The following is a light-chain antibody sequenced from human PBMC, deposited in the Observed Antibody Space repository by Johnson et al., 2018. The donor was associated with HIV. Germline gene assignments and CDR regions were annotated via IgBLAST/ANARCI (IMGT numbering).Light chain of an antibody. CDR3: GTWDSSLSAYV. V-gene: IGLV1-51*02. CDR1: SSNIGNNY. CDR2: ENS. J-gene: IGLJ1*01. Sequence: QSVLTQPPSVSAAPGQKVTISCSGSSSNIGNNYLSWYQQLPGTAPKLLIYENSKRPSGIPDRISGSKSGTSATLGISGLQTGDEADYYCGTWDSSLSAYVVGTGTKVTVL.